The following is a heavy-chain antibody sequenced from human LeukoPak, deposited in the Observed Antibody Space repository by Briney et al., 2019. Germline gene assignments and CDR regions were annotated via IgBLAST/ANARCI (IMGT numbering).Heavy chain of an antibody. CDR3: ARACSGGSCLNYYYYYYYMDV. CDR1: GGSFSGYY. V-gene: IGHV4-34*01. Sequence: SETLSLTCAVYGGSFSGYYWSWIRQPPGKGLEWIGEINHSGSTNYNPSLKSRVTISVDTSKNQFSLKLSSVTAADTAVYYCARACSGGSCLNYYYYYYYMDVWGKGTTVTISS. CDR2: INHSGST. D-gene: IGHD2-15*01. J-gene: IGHJ6*03.